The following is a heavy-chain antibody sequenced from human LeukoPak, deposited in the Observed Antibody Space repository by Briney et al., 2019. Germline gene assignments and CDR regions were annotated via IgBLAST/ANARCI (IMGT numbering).Heavy chain of an antibody. D-gene: IGHD1-26*01. CDR3: AKDLIVGALDY. CDR1: GFTFSSYW. J-gene: IGHJ4*02. V-gene: IGHV3-23*01. Sequence: GGSLRLSCAASGFTFSSYWMSWVRQAPGKGLEWVSSVSGSGGSTYYADSVKGRFTISRDNSKNMLFLQMNSLRAEDTAVYYCAKDLIVGALDYWGQGTLVTVSS. CDR2: VSGSGGST.